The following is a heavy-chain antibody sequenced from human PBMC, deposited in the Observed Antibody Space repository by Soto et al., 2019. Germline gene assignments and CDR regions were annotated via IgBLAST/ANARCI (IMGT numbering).Heavy chain of an antibody. CDR2: IFYSGST. Sequence: PSETLSLTCTVSGGSISSGDFYWSWIRQPPGKGLEWIGYIFYSGSTNYNPSLKSRVTISVDTSKNQFSLKLSSVTAADTAVYYCARDLYGRRFDYWGQGTLVTVSS. V-gene: IGHV4-30-4*01. CDR1: GGSISSGDFY. J-gene: IGHJ4*02. CDR3: ARDLYGRRFDY. D-gene: IGHD4-17*01.